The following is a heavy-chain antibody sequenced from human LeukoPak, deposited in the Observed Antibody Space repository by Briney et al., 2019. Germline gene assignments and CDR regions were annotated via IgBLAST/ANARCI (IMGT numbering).Heavy chain of an antibody. J-gene: IGHJ1*01. Sequence: GGSLRLSCAASGSTFSSYGMHWVRQAPGKGLEWVSAISGSGGSTYYADSVKGRFTISRDNSKNTLYLQMNSLRAEDTAVYYCAKDPYDNFFQHWGQGTLVTVSS. CDR1: GSTFSSYG. CDR3: AKDPYDNFFQH. D-gene: IGHD3-22*01. V-gene: IGHV3-23*01. CDR2: ISGSGGST.